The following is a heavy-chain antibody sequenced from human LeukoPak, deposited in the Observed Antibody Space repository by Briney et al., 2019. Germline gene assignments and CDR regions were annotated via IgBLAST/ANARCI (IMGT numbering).Heavy chain of an antibody. CDR1: GYTFTGYY. CDR2: INPNSGGT. Sequence: GASVKVSCKASGYTFTGYYMHWVRQAPGQGLEWMGWINPNSGGTNYAQKFQGRVTMTRDTSISTAYMELSRLRSDDTAVYYCARAKYYYDSSGYYPNFDYWGQGTLVTVSS. CDR3: ARAKYYYDSSGYYPNFDY. V-gene: IGHV1-2*02. D-gene: IGHD3-22*01. J-gene: IGHJ4*02.